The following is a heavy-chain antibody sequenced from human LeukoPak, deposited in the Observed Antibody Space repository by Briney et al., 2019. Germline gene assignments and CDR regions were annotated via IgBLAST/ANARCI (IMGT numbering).Heavy chain of an antibody. CDR2: MNPNSGNT. V-gene: IGHV1-8*01. D-gene: IGHD6-19*01. J-gene: IGHJ4*02. CDR1: GNTFTSYD. CDR3: ARVSVSSGWRVRYYFDY. Sequence: ASVKVSCKASGNTFTSYDINWVRQATGQGLEWIGWMNPNSGNTSYAQKFQDRVTMTRNTSTTTAYMELSSLRSEDTAVYYCARVSVSSGWRVRYYFDYWGEGTLVTVSS.